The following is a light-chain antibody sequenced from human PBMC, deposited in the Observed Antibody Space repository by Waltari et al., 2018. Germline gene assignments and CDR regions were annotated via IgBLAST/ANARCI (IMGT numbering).Light chain of an antibody. J-gene: IGLJ3*02. CDR3: VLYMGSGIWV. CDR1: SGSVSSTSY. V-gene: IGLV8-61*01. Sequence: QTVVTQEPSLSVSPGGTVTLTFALSSGSVSSTSYASWYQQTPGQAPRTLVYKINNRPSGVPDGFSGSMLGNKAALTITGAQAEDESDYYCVLYMGSGIWVFGGGTKLTVL. CDR2: KIN.